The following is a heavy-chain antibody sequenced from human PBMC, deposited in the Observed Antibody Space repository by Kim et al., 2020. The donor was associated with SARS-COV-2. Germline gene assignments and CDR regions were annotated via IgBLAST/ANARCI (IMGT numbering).Heavy chain of an antibody. CDR3: ARRGVDGRSYFFDY. D-gene: IGHD1-26*01. V-gene: IGHV5-51*01. J-gene: IGHJ4*02. Sequence: SPSFKGQVTISADKSISTAYLQWSSLKASDTAMYYCARRGVDGRSYFFDYWGQGTLVTVSS.